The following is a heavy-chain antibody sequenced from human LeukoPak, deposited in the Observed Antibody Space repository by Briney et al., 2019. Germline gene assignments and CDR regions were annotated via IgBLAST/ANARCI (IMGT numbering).Heavy chain of an antibody. CDR1: GFTFSSYA. CDR2: ISSNGGST. V-gene: IGHV3-64*01. J-gene: IGHJ5*02. D-gene: IGHD6-19*01. CDR3: ARDRAAVAGNNWFDP. Sequence: PGGSLRLSRAASGFTFSSYAMHWVRQAPGKGLEYVSAISSNGGSTYYANSVKGRFTISRDNSKNTLYLQMGSLRAEDMAVYYCARDRAAVAGNNWFDPWGQGTLVTVSS.